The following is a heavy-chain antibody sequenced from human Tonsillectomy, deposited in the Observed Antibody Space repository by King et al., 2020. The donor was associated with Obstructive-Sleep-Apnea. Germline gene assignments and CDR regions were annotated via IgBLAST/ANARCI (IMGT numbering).Heavy chain of an antibody. CDR2: IYHSGDT. CDR3: ARIGGVYDYFDS. CDR1: GGSINSDNW. J-gene: IGHJ4*02. Sequence: VQLKESGPGLVKPSGTLSLTCAVSGGSINSDNWWTWVRQPPGKGLEWIGEIYHSGDTTYNPALKSRLSMSVDKSKNQFSLRLTSIIAADTAIYFCARIGGVYDYFDSWGQGTLVTVSS. D-gene: IGHD5/OR15-5a*01. V-gene: IGHV4-4*02.